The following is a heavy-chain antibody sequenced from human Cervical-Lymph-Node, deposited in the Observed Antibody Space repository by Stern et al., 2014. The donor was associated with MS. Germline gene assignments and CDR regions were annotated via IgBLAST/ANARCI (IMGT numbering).Heavy chain of an antibody. J-gene: IGHJ4*02. CDR2: INPSGNA. CDR3: ASGYRFFES. Sequence: VQLVESGPGLVKPSQTLSLPCTLSGGSVSSGSSYWSWLRQPAGKGLEWIGRINPSGNAFSTPSLRSRVTTSLDTFTNPISLKLNSVTAADTAVYYCASGYRFFESWGQGTLVTVSS. V-gene: IGHV4-61*02. D-gene: IGHD5-18*01. CDR1: GGSVSSGSSY.